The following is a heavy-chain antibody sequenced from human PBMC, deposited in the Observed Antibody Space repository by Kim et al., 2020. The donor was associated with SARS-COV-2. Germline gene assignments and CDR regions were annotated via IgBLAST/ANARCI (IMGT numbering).Heavy chain of an antibody. CDR1: GGSISSYY. J-gene: IGHJ4*02. Sequence: SETLSLTCTVSGGSISSYYWSWIRQPPGKGLEWIGYIYYSGSTNYNPSLKSRVTITVDTSKNQFSLKLSSVTAADTAVYDFAWLSDYALACYFDYWGQGT. D-gene: IGHD4-17*01. CDR2: IYYSGST. CDR3: AWLSDYALACYFDY. V-gene: IGHV4-59*01.